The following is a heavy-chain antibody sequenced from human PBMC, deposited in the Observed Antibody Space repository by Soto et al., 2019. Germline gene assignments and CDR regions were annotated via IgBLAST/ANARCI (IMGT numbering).Heavy chain of an antibody. CDR2: IKQDGSEK. J-gene: IGHJ4*02. Sequence: GGSLRLSCAASGFTFSSYWMSWVRQAPGKGLEWVANIKQDGSEKYYVDSVKGRFTISRDNAKNSRYLQMNSLRAEDTAVYYCARVLSYYDILTGYYNAYYFDYWGQGTLVTVSS. V-gene: IGHV3-7*05. D-gene: IGHD3-9*01. CDR1: GFTFSSYW. CDR3: ARVLSYYDILTGYYNAYYFDY.